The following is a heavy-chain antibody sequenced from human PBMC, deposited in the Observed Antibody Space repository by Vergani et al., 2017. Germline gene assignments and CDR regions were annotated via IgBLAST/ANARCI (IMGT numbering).Heavy chain of an antibody. D-gene: IGHD3-22*01. CDR1: GFTFSSYS. CDR3: ARGDYYDSSGYGLDY. Sequence: EVQLVESGGGLVKPGGSLRLSCAASGFTFSSYSMNWVRQAPGTGLEWVSSISSSSSYIYYADSVKGRFTISRDNAKNSLYLQMNSLRAEDTAVYYCARGDYYDSSGYGLDYWGQGTLVTVSS. J-gene: IGHJ4*02. CDR2: ISSSSSYI. V-gene: IGHV3-21*01.